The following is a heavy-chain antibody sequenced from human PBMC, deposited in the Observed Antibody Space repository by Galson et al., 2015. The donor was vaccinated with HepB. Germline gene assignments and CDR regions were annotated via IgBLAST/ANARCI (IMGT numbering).Heavy chain of an antibody. D-gene: IGHD2/OR15-2a*01. Sequence: SLRLSCAASGFTFSSYPMNWVRQAPGKGLEWVSYISSSSSTIYYADSVKGQFTISRDNAKNSLYLQMNSLRAEDTAVYYCARGGPGHTLDYWGQGTLVTVSS. J-gene: IGHJ4*02. CDR2: ISSSSSTI. CDR3: ARGGPGHTLDY. CDR1: GFTFSSYP. V-gene: IGHV3-48*04.